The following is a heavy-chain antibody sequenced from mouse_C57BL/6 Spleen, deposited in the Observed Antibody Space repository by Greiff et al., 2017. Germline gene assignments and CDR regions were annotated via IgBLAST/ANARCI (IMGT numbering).Heavy chain of an antibody. CDR2: IYPGDGST. CDR3: ARKDNPITDYFDD. CDR1: GYTFTDHT. D-gene: IGHD1-1*01. V-gene: IGHV1-78*01. J-gene: IGHJ2*01. Sequence: QVQLQQSDAELVKPGASVKISCKVSGYTFTDHTIHWMKQRPEQGLEWIGYIYPGDGSTKYTEKFKGKATLTADKSSSTAYMQLYSLTCEVSAVDFWARKDNPITDYFDDWGQGTTRTVSS.